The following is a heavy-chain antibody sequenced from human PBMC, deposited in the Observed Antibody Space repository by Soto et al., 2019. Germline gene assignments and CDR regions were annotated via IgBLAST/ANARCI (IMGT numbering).Heavy chain of an antibody. CDR2: ISYDGSNK. Sequence: QVQLVESGGGVVQPGRSLRLSFAASGFTFSSYAMHWVRPAPGKGLEWVAVISYDGSNKYYADSVKGRFTISRDNAKNTLYLHMDSLRAEDTAVYFCERVPTVVTTAYYFDYWGQGTLVTVSS. J-gene: IGHJ4*02. CDR3: ERVPTVVTTAYYFDY. CDR1: GFTFSSYA. D-gene: IGHD4-17*01. V-gene: IGHV3-30-3*01.